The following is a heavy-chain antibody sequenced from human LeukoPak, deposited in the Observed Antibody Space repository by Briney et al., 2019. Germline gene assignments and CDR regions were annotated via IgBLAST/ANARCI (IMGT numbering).Heavy chain of an antibody. CDR1: GGSVTSSSYY. V-gene: IGHV4-39*07. Sequence: PSETLSLTCTVSGGSVTSSSYYWGWIRQPPGKGLEWIGSIYYSGSTYYNPSLKSRVTISVDTSKNQFSLKLSSVTAADTAVYYCARVVLRYFDWLGDFDYWGQGTLVTVSS. CDR3: ARVVLRYFDWLGDFDY. CDR2: IYYSGST. J-gene: IGHJ4*02. D-gene: IGHD3-9*01.